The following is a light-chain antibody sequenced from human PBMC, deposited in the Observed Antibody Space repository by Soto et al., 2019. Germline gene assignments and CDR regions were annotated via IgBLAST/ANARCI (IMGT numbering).Light chain of an antibody. Sequence: QSALTQPPSASGSLGQSVTISCTGTSSDVGGYNYVSWHQQHPGKAPKVMIYEVTKRPPGVPDRFSGSKSGNTASLTVSGLHAEAESDYYCSSFAGGGNPVLLGGGTKLPVL. CDR3: SSFAGGGNPVL. J-gene: IGLJ2*01. CDR1: SSDVGGYNY. CDR2: EVT. V-gene: IGLV2-8*01.